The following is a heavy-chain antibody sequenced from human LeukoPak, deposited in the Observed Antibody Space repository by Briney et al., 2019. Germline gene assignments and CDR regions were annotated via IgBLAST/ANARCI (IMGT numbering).Heavy chain of an antibody. V-gene: IGHV4-59*01. Sequence: SETLSLTCTVSGGSISSYYWSWIRQPPGKGLEWIGYIYYSGSTNYNPSLKSRVTISVDTSKNQFSLKLSSVTAADTAVYYCARDSGNEGLFDSWGQGTLVTVSS. D-gene: IGHD1-26*01. CDR1: GGSISSYY. J-gene: IGHJ4*02. CDR2: IYYSGST. CDR3: ARDSGNEGLFDS.